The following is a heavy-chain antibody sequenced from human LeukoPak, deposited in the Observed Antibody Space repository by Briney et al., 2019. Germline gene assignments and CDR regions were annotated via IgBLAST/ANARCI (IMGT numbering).Heavy chain of an antibody. J-gene: IGHJ5*02. V-gene: IGHV4-59*01. CDR1: GGSISSYY. Sequence: SETLSLTCTVSGGSISSYYWSWIRQPPGKGLEWIGYIYYSGSTNYNPSLKSRVTISVDTSKNQFSLKLSSVTAADTAVYYCAGVPRTPSYYYDSSGYPFDPWGQGTLVTVSS. D-gene: IGHD3-22*01. CDR2: IYYSGST. CDR3: AGVPRTPSYYYDSSGYPFDP.